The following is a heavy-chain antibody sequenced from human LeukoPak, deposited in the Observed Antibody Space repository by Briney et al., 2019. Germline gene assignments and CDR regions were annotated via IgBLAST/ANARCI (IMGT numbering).Heavy chain of an antibody. CDR1: GGSINSYY. D-gene: IGHD5-12*01. V-gene: IGHV4-59*01. CDR2: IYDSGST. J-gene: IGHJ3*02. CDR3: ARDAVATGIGAFGI. Sequence: SETLSLTCTASGGSINSYYWNWIRQPPGKGLEWIGCIYDSGSTKYNPSLKSRVTISVDTSKNQLSLKMSSVTAADTAVYYCARDAVATGIGAFGIWGQGAMVTVSS.